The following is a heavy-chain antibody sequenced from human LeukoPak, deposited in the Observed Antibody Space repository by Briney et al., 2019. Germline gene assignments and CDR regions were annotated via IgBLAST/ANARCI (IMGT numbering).Heavy chain of an antibody. CDR1: GFTFSSYS. J-gene: IGHJ4*02. V-gene: IGHV3-48*01. D-gene: IGHD3-16*01. CDR2: ISSSSSTI. CDR3: AKDAALYPFFFDY. Sequence: GGSLRLSCAASGFTFSSYSMNWVRQAPGKGLEWVSYISSSSSTIYYADSVKGRFTISRDNAKNTLYLQMDTLRAEDTAVYYCAKDAALYPFFFDYWGQGTLVTVSS.